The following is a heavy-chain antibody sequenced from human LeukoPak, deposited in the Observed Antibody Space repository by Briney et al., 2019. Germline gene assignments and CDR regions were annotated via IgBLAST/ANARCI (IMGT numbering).Heavy chain of an antibody. CDR1: GYTFTSYY. J-gene: IGHJ4*02. Sequence: ASVKVSCKASGYTFTSYYMHWVRQAPGQGLEWMGIINPNSGGTNYAQKFQGRVTMTRDTSISTAYMELSRLRSDDTAVYYCARDFLEGMGATAPFYWGQGTLVTVSS. D-gene: IGHD3-3*01. CDR2: INPNSGGT. CDR3: ARDFLEGMGATAPFY. V-gene: IGHV1-2*02.